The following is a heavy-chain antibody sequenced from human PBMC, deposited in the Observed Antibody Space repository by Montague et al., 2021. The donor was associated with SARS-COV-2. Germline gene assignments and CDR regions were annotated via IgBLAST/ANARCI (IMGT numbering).Heavy chain of an antibody. D-gene: IGHD3-10*01. CDR1: GGSISSYY. J-gene: IGHJ6*02. CDR2: IYSSGST. Sequence: SETLSLTCTVSGGSISSYYWSWIRQPAGKGLEWIGRIYSSGSTNYNPSLKSRVTMSVDTSKNQFTLTLSSVTDADTALYYCARDRPRSYDYGSGAYTWGGYGMDVWGQGTTVTVSS. CDR3: ARDRPRSYDYGSGAYTWGGYGMDV. V-gene: IGHV4-4*07.